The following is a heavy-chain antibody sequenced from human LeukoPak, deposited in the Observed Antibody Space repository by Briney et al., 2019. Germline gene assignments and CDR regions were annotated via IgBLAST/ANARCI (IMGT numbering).Heavy chain of an antibody. J-gene: IGHJ5*02. V-gene: IGHV1-69*04. CDR1: GGTFSSYA. Sequence: ASVKVSCKASGGTFSSYAISWVRQAPGQGLEWMGRIIPILGIANYAQKFQGRVTITADKSTSTAYMELSSLRSEDTAVYYCARDQDTAMGNWFDPWGQGTLVTVSS. CDR3: ARDQDTAMGNWFDP. D-gene: IGHD5-18*01. CDR2: IIPILGIA.